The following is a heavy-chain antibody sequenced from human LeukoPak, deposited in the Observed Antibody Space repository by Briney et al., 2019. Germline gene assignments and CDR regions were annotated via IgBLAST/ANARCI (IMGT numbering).Heavy chain of an antibody. J-gene: IGHJ4*02. V-gene: IGHV4-39*01. CDR2: IYYSGST. CDR3: ARAGPGYSYGYTPFSFDS. CDR1: GGSISSSSYF. Sequence: SETLSLACTVPGGSISSSSYFWGWIRQPPGKGLEWIGSIYYSGSTYYNPSLKNRLTISVDTSKNQFSLKLSSVTAADTAVYYCARAGPGYSYGYTPFSFDSWGQGTLVTVSS. D-gene: IGHD5-18*01.